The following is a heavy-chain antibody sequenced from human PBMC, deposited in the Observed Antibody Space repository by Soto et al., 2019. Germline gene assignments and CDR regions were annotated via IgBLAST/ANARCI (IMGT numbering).Heavy chain of an antibody. D-gene: IGHD1-1*01. J-gene: IGHJ3*02. CDR1: GGSVSGANYY. V-gene: IGHV4-34*01. CDR2: MSHSGGT. CDR3: ARVERRTATTVVDAFDI. Sequence: QVQLQQWGAGLLKPSETLSLTCAVYGGSVSGANYYWSWIRQPPGKGLEWIGEMSHSGGTHFNPSLKSRVTISVDTSTYQFSLKMSSVTAADTALYYCARVERRTATTVVDAFDIWGPGTMVTVSS.